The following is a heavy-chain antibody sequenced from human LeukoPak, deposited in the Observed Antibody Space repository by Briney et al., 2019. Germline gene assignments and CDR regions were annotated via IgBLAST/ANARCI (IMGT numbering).Heavy chain of an antibody. V-gene: IGHV1-18*01. CDR1: GYTFTSYG. D-gene: IGHD2-2*01. CDR3: ATYCSSTSCYLHYFDY. Sequence: ASVKVSCKASGYTFTSYGISWVRQAPGQGLEWMGWISAYNGNTNYAQKLQGRVTMTTDTSTSTAYMELRSLRSEDTAVYYCATYCSSTSCYLHYFDYWGQGTLVTVSS. CDR2: ISAYNGNT. J-gene: IGHJ4*02.